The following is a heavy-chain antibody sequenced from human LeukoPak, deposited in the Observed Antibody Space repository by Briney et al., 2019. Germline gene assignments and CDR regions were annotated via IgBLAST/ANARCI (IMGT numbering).Heavy chain of an antibody. CDR2: ISYDGSNK. J-gene: IGHJ4*02. D-gene: IGHD3-9*01. CDR1: GFTFTNCA. CDR3: ARDNRKYFDWLLDY. V-gene: IGHV3-30*04. Sequence: GRSLRLSCAASGFTFTNCAMHWVRQAPGKGLEWVAVISYDGSNKYYADSVKGRFTISRDNSKNTLYLQMNSLRAEDTAVYYCARDNRKYFDWLLDYWGQGTLATVSS.